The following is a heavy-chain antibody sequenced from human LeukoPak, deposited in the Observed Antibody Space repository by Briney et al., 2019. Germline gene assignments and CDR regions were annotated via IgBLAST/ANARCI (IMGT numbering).Heavy chain of an antibody. Sequence: SETLSLTCTVSGGSISSGGYYWSWIRQPPGKGLEWIGEINHSGSTNYNPSLKSRVTISVDTSKNQFSLKLSSVTAADTAVYYCARDHIAGYFDYWGQGTLVTVSS. J-gene: IGHJ4*02. CDR2: INHSGST. CDR1: GGSISSGGYY. D-gene: IGHD6-13*01. CDR3: ARDHIAGYFDY. V-gene: IGHV4-39*07.